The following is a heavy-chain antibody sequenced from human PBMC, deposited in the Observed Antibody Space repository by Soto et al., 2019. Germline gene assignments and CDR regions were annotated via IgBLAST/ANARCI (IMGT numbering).Heavy chain of an antibody. D-gene: IGHD3-10*01. V-gene: IGHV3-23*01. CDR2: ISGSGAYP. J-gene: IGHJ5*02. Sequence: GGSLRLAWPAPGFTFSTFGMSWVRQAPGKGLELVSSISGSGAYPYYADSVKGRFTISSDNSKSTLYLQMNSLRTEDTAMYYCAKIIRLQSAWLDPWGQGTPVTVSS. CDR1: GFTFSTFG. CDR3: AKIIRLQSAWLDP.